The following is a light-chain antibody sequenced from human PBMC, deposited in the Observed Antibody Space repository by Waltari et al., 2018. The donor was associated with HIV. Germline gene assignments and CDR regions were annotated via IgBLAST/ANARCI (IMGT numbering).Light chain of an antibody. CDR1: QSVLYNSNNKNY. Sequence: ETVMTQSQATLAVSLGERATINCKSSQSVLYNSNNKNYLAWYQQKPGQPPTLLIYWASTRESGVPDRFSGSGSGTDFTLTISSLQAEDVALYYCQQYYSTPWTFGQGTKVEIK. CDR2: WAS. V-gene: IGKV4-1*01. CDR3: QQYYSTPWT. J-gene: IGKJ1*01.